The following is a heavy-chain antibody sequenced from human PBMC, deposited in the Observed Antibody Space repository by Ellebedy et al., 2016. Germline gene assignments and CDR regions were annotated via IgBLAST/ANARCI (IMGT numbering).Heavy chain of an antibody. CDR3: ARGIGPHDY. D-gene: IGHD6-13*01. Sequence: GESLKISCAASGFTVSSNYMSWVRQAPGKGLEWVSVIYSGGSTYYADSVKGRFTISRDNSKNTLYLQMNSLRAEDTAVYYCARGIGPHDYWGQGTLVTVSS. CDR1: GFTVSSNY. J-gene: IGHJ4*02. CDR2: IYSGGST. V-gene: IGHV3-53*01.